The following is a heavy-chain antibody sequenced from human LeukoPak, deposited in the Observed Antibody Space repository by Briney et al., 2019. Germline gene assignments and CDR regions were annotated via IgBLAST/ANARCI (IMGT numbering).Heavy chain of an antibody. J-gene: IGHJ4*02. V-gene: IGHV3-53*01. Sequence: GGSLRLSCAASGFTFSSYSMNWVRQAPGKGLEWVSVIYSGGSTYYADSVKGRFTISRDNSKNTLYLQMNSLRAEDTAVYYCARALRGYSYGAFDYWGQGTLVTVSS. D-gene: IGHD5-18*01. CDR1: GFTFSSYS. CDR2: IYSGGST. CDR3: ARALRGYSYGAFDY.